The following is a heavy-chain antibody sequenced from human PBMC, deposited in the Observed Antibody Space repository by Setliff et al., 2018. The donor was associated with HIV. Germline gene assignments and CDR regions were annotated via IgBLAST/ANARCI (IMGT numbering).Heavy chain of an antibody. J-gene: IGHJ4*02. CDR1: GGSISSGDYY. D-gene: IGHD2-2*01. CDR2: MYYSGNT. V-gene: IGHV4-39*01. Sequence: PSETLSLTCTVSGGSISSGDYYWNWIRQPPGKGLEWIGSMYYSGNTYYNPSLKSRVTISVDTSKNQFSLKLSSVTAADTAVYYCARAPWCSSTSCPYYLDYWGQGTLVTVSS. CDR3: ARAPWCSSTSCPYYLDY.